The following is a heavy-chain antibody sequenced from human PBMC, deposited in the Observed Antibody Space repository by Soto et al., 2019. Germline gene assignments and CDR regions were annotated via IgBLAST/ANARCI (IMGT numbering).Heavy chain of an antibody. CDR3: AGIGEDVYYGMDV. V-gene: IGHV4-4*07. CDR2: IYSRGDT. D-gene: IGHD2-21*01. J-gene: IGHJ6*02. Sequence: SETLSLTCSGSGGSMRSYYWNWLRQPAGKGLEWIGRIYSRGDTNYNPSVKSRVTMSVDTSKNEFSLRLNSVTAADTAVYYCAGIGEDVYYGMDVWGQGTTVTVSS. CDR1: GGSMRSYY.